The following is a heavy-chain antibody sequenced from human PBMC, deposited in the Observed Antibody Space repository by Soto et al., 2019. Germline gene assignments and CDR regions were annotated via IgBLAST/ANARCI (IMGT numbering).Heavy chain of an antibody. CDR1: GYSFTSYW. D-gene: IGHD3-22*01. J-gene: IGHJ6*02. CDR3: ARLSWRHHDSSGYSYYYYYGMDV. V-gene: IGHV5-51*01. Sequence: GESLKISCKGSGYSFTSYWIGWVRQMPGKGLEWMGIIYPGDSDTRYSPSFQGQVTISADKSISTAYLQWSSLKASETDMYYCARLSWRHHDSSGYSYYYYYGMDVWGQGTTVT. CDR2: IYPGDSDT.